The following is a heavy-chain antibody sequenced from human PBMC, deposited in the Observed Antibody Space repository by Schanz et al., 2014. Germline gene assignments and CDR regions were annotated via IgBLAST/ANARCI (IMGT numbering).Heavy chain of an antibody. CDR2: IRASGSAS. J-gene: IGHJ4*02. CDR3: ARRPQLQCFDY. V-gene: IGHV3-23*04. D-gene: IGHD4-4*01. CDR1: GFTFSNYG. Sequence: EVQVVESGGDLVQPGGSLRLSCAASGFTFSNYGMSWVRQAPGKGLEWVSTIRASGSASYYGDSVKASLTISRENSKNAVYLQMTSPRVEFTAVYYCARRPQLQCFDYWGQGTLVTVSS.